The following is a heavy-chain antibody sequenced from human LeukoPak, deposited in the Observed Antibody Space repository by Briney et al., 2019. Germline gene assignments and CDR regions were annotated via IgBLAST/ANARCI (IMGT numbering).Heavy chain of an antibody. CDR2: IYSGGST. D-gene: IGHD6-6*01. CDR3: AKYEQLGN. CDR1: GFTLSSNY. J-gene: IGHJ4*02. V-gene: IGHV3-66*01. Sequence: GGSLRLSCVASGFTLSSNYMSWVRQAPGKGLEWVSAIYSGGSTYYPDSVKGRFTISRDNSKNTLYLQMNSLRAEDTAVYYCAKYEQLGNWGQGTLVTVSS.